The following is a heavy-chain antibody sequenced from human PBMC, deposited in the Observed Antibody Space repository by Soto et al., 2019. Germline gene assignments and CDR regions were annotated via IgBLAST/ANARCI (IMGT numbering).Heavy chain of an antibody. V-gene: IGHV1-3*01. CDR3: ARDRQYSSSSRSFDP. CDR1: GYTFTSYG. D-gene: IGHD6-13*01. Sequence: ASVKVSCKASGYTFTSYGISRVRQAPGQRLEWMGWINAGNGNTKYSQKFQGRVTITRDTSASTAYMELSSLRSEDTAVYYCARDRQYSSSSRSFDPWGQGTLVTVSS. CDR2: INAGNGNT. J-gene: IGHJ5*02.